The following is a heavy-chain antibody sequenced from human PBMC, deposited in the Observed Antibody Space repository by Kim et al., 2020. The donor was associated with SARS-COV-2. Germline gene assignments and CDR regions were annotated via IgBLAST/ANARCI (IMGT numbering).Heavy chain of an antibody. CDR3: TGGFNGAWEVGYA. V-gene: IGHV4-34*01. CDR2: VTNIGTS. D-gene: IGHD2-8*01. CDR1: GGSISGYF. Sequence: SETLSLTCAVYGGSISGYFWTWIRQPPGKGLEWIGEVTNIGTSYYNASLTSRLTISADMSKNQLSLKLTSVTAADTAAYYCTGGFNGAWEVGYAWGQGTLVTVSS. J-gene: IGHJ5*02.